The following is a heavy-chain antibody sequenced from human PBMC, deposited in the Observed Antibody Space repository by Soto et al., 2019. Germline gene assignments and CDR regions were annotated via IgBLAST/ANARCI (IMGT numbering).Heavy chain of an antibody. Sequence: EVQLVESGGVVVQPGGSLRLSCAASGFTFDDYTMHWVRQAPGKGLEWVSLISWDGGSTYYADSVKGRFTISRDNSKNSLYLQMNSLRTEDTALYYCAKDIGIRYDFWSGYPRICGMDVWGQGTTVTVSS. CDR1: GFTFDDYT. J-gene: IGHJ6*02. CDR3: AKDIGIRYDFWSGYPRICGMDV. V-gene: IGHV3-43*01. D-gene: IGHD3-3*01. CDR2: ISWDGGST.